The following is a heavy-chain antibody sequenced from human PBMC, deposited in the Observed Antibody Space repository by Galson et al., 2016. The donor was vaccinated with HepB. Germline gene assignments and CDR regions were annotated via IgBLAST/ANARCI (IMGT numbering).Heavy chain of an antibody. V-gene: IGHV4-31*03. CDR2: IYYSGST. D-gene: IGHD6-13*01. CDR3: ARIKNWVYYFDY. J-gene: IGHJ4*02. CDR1: GGSISSGGYY. Sequence: TLSLTCTVSGGSISSGGYYWSWIRQHPGKGLEWIGYIYYSGSTYYNPSPKSRVTISVDTSKNQFSLKLTSVTAADTALYFCARIKNWVYYFDYWGQGTLVSVSS.